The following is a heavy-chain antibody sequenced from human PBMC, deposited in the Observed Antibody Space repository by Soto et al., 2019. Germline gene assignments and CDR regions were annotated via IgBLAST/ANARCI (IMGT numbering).Heavy chain of an antibody. Sequence: QVQLVQSGAEVKKPGSSVKVSCKASGGTFSSYAISWVRQAPGQGLEWMGGIIPIFGTANYAQKFQGRVTITADESTSTAYMELSSLRSEDTAVYYCAREEYCTNGVCSYNWFDPWGQGTLVTVSS. D-gene: IGHD2-8*01. J-gene: IGHJ5*02. CDR2: IIPIFGTA. CDR3: AREEYCTNGVCSYNWFDP. V-gene: IGHV1-69*12. CDR1: GGTFSSYA.